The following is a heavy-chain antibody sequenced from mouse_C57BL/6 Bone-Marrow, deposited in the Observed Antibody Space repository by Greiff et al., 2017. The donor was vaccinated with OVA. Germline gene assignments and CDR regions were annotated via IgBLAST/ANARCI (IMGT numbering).Heavy chain of an antibody. J-gene: IGHJ4*01. CDR2: IWRGGST. Sequence: VQGVESGPGLVQPSQSLSITCTVSGFSLTSYGVHWVRQSPGKGLEWLGVIWRGGSTDYNAAFLSRLSITKDNSKSQVFFKMNSLQADDTAIYSCAKMEGFYAMDYWGQGTSVTVSS. D-gene: IGHD3-3*01. CDR3: AKMEGFYAMDY. CDR1: GFSLTSYG. V-gene: IGHV2-5*01.